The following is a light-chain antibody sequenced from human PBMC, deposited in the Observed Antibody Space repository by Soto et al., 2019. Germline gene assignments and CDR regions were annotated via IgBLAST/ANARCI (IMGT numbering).Light chain of an antibody. CDR2: GAS. V-gene: IGKV3-20*01. CDR3: QQYGSSPET. CDR1: QSVSSSY. J-gene: IGKJ1*01. Sequence: EIVLTQSPGTLSLSPGERATLSCRASQSVSSSYLAWYQQKPGQAPRHLIYGASSRATGIPDRFSGSGSGTDFTLTISRLEPVDFAVYYCQQYGSSPETFGQGTKVEIK.